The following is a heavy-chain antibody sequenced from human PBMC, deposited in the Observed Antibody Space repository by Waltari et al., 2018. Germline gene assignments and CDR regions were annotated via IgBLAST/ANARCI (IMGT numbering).Heavy chain of an antibody. Sequence: QVQLQESGPGLVKPSETLSLTCAVSGYSISSGYYWGWIRQPPGKGLEWIGSIYHSGSTYYNPSLRGRVTISVDTSKNQFSLKRSSVTAADTAVYYWAREGRATVYYYYGMDVWGQGTTVTVSS. D-gene: IGHD4-17*01. CDR2: IYHSGST. CDR1: GYSISSGYY. V-gene: IGHV4-38-2*02. CDR3: AREGRATVYYYYGMDV. J-gene: IGHJ6*02.